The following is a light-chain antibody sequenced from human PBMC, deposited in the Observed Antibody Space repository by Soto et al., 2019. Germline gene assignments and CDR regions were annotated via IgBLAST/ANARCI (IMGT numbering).Light chain of an antibody. CDR2: LNSDGSH. CDR1: SGHSSYT. J-gene: IGLJ3*02. Sequence: QLVLTQSPSASASLGASVKLTCTLSSGHSSYTIAWHQQQPEKGPRYLMKLNSDGSHSKGDGIPDRFSGSSSGAERYLTSASPQYEDEADYYCQTWGTGIRVFGGGTKLTVL. CDR3: QTWGTGIRV. V-gene: IGLV4-69*01.